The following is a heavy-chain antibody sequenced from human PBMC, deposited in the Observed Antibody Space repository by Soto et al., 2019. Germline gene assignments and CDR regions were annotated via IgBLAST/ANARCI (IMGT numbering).Heavy chain of an antibody. Sequence: GASVKVSCKVSGYTLTELSMHWVRQAPVKGLEWMGGFDPEDGETIYAQKFQGRVTMTEDTSTDTAYMELSSLRSEDTAVYYCATLTTVTTFYYYYYYMDVWGKGTTVTVSS. V-gene: IGHV1-24*01. CDR3: ATLTTVTTFYYYYYYMDV. CDR2: FDPEDGET. CDR1: GYTLTELS. D-gene: IGHD4-17*01. J-gene: IGHJ6*03.